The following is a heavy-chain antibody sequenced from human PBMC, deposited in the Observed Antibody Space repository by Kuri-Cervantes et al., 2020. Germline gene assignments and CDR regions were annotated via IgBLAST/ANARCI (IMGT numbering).Heavy chain of an antibody. Sequence: GGSLRLSCVASGFTVSSNYMTWVRQAPGKGLEWVSVIYSDGSTYYADSVKGRFTISRDNSKNTLYLQMNSLRAEDTAVYYCAKHKISVGRGEIDPWGQGTLVTCSS. CDR3: AKHKISVGRGEIDP. CDR1: GFTVSSNY. D-gene: IGHD3-10*01. J-gene: IGHJ5*02. CDR2: IYSDGST. V-gene: IGHV3-66*04.